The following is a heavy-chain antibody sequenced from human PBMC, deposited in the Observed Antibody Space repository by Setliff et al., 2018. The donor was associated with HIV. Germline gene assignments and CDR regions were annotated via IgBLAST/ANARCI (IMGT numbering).Heavy chain of an antibody. CDR3: ARGVAAAGMLMDV. CDR1: GGSISSYY. D-gene: IGHD6-13*01. V-gene: IGHV4-4*07. Sequence: SETLSLTCIVSGGSISSYYWSWIRQPAGRGLDWIGRIHTSDPTRYNPSLQRRVAMSVDTSKNQFSLKLTSASAAATAVYYCARGVAAAGMLMDVWGKGTTVTVSS. CDR2: IHTSDPT. J-gene: IGHJ6*03.